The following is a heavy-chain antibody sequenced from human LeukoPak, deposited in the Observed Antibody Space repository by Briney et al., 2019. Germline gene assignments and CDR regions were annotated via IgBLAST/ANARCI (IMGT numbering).Heavy chain of an antibody. V-gene: IGHV4-39*01. J-gene: IGHJ2*01. CDR2: IYYTRST. CDR3: ARGVTMIVVVIHDWYFDL. Sequence: SETLSLTCTVSGGSISSSSYYWGWIRQPPGKGLEWIGSIYYTRSTYYNPFLKSRVTISVDTSKNQFSLELTSVTAADTAVYYCARGVTMIVVVIHDWYFDLWGRGTLVTVSS. D-gene: IGHD3-22*01. CDR1: GGSISSSSYY.